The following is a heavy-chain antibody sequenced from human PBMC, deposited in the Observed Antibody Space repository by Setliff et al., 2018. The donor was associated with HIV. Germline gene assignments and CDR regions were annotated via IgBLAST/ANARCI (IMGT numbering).Heavy chain of an antibody. CDR3: AKSAQDCSSTRCFPDKYFQH. CDR1: GFTFSAYS. V-gene: IGHV3-48*01. CDR2: ISDTGNIV. Sequence: PGESLKISCAGSGFTFSAYSMNWVRQTPGKGLEWVAYISDTGNIVYYADSVRGRFTISRDDARISLYLQMNSLRVEDTAVYFCAKSAQDCSSTRCFPDKYFQHWGRGTLVTVSS. D-gene: IGHD2-2*01. J-gene: IGHJ1*01.